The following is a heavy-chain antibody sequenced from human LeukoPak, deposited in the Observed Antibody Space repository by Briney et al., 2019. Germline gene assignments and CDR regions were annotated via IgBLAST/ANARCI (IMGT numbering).Heavy chain of an antibody. CDR2: IWYDGSNK. D-gene: IGHD3-9*01. V-gene: IGHV3-33*01. CDR1: GFTFSSYG. Sequence: GGSLRLSCAASGFTFSSYGMHWVRQAPGKGLEWVAVIWYDGSNKYYADSVKGRFTVSRDNSKNTLYLQMNSLRAEDTAVYYCARDGYDILTGYYPGRWFDPWGQGTLVTVSS. J-gene: IGHJ5*02. CDR3: ARDGYDILTGYYPGRWFDP.